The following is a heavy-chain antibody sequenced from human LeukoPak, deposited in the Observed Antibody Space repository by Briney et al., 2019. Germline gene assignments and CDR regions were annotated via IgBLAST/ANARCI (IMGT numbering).Heavy chain of an antibody. Sequence: EGSLRLSCAASGFSFRDFWMTWVRQAPGKGLEWVANINQGGSVKYYVDSVKGRSTISRDDAKSSLYVQMNSLRDEDTAVYYCARFGYSGWNLEYWGQGTLVTVSS. CDR3: ARFGYSGWNLEY. CDR2: INQGGSVK. V-gene: IGHV3-7*01. J-gene: IGHJ4*02. CDR1: GFSFRDFW. D-gene: IGHD5-12*01.